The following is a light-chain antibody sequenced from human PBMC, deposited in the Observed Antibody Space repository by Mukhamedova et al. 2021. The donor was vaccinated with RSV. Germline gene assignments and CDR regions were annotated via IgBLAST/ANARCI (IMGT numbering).Light chain of an antibody. J-gene: IGKJ4*01. CDR2: SAS. CDR3: QQIYTSPLG. Sequence: WYQRRVHGKAPQLLIHSASTLQTGVSSRFSGGGSGTNFTLTVTSLQREELAVYFCQQIYTSPLGFGVGTRVESK. V-gene: IGKV1-39*01.